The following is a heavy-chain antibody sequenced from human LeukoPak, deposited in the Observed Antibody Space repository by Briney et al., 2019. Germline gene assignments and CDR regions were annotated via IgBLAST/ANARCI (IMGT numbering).Heavy chain of an antibody. Sequence: ASVKVSCKASGYTFTSYGISWVRQAPGQGLEWMGWISAYNGNTNYAQKLQGRVTMTTDTSTSTAYMELRRLRSDDTAVYYCACIAARPDGMDVWGQGTTVTVSS. CDR3: ACIAARPDGMDV. V-gene: IGHV1-18*01. CDR2: ISAYNGNT. D-gene: IGHD6-6*01. CDR1: GYTFTSYG. J-gene: IGHJ6*02.